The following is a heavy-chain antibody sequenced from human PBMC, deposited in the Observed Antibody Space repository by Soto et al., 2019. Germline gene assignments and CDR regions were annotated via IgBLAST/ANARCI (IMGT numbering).Heavy chain of an antibody. CDR1: GGTFSSYA. D-gene: IGHD1-26*01. V-gene: IGHV1-69*12. CDR2: IIPIFGTA. J-gene: IGHJ4*02. CDR3: ARGLGGATPFDY. Sequence: QVQLVQSGAEVKKPGSSVKVSCKASGGTFSSYAISWVRQAPGQGLEWMGGIIPIFGTANYAQKFQGGVTITADESTSTGYMELGSLRYEDTAVYYCARGLGGATPFDYWGQGTLVTVSS.